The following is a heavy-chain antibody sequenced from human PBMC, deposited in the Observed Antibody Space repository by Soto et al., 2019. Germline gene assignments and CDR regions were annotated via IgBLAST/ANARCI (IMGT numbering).Heavy chain of an antibody. Sequence: SETLSLTCAVSGVSISSGNWWTWVRQTPQRGLEYIGEIFHDGTANYYPSFERRVAISVDTSKNQFSLKLTAVTAADTAIYFCARLVYETRLNYMYFDFWGQGALVTVSS. V-gene: IGHV4-4*02. D-gene: IGHD2-8*01. CDR3: ARLVYETRLNYMYFDF. CDR2: IFHDGTA. CDR1: GVSISSGNW. J-gene: IGHJ4*02.